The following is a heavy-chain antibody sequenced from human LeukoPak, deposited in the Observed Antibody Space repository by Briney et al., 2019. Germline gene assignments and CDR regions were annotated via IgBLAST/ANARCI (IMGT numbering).Heavy chain of an antibody. CDR1: GYTFTSYY. CDR3: ARDGRDCSSTSCYLGNYYYYYMDV. J-gene: IGHJ6*03. V-gene: IGHV1-46*01. D-gene: IGHD2-2*01. CDR2: INPSGGST. Sequence: GASVKVSCKASGYTFTSYYMHWVRQAPGQGLEWMGIINPSGGSTSYAQKFQGRVTMTRDTSTSTVYMGLSSLRSEDTAVYYCARDGRDCSSTSCYLGNYYYYYMDVWGKGTTVTVSS.